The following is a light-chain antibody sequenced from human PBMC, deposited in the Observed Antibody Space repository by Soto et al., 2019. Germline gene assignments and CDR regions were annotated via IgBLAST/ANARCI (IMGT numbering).Light chain of an antibody. CDR2: EVS. Sequence: QSVLTQPPSASGSPGQSVTISCTGTSSDVGGYNYVSWYQQHPGKAPKLMIYEVSKRPSGVPDRFSGSKSGNTASLTVSGLQAEDEADYYCRSYAGCNIEVFGEGAMLT. V-gene: IGLV2-8*01. CDR3: RSYAGCNIEV. CDR1: SSDVGGYNY. J-gene: IGLJ2*01.